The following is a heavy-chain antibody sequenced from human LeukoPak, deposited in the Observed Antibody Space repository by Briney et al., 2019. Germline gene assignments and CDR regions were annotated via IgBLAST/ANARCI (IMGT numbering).Heavy chain of an antibody. D-gene: IGHD3-22*01. J-gene: IGHJ4*02. CDR3: ASYDSSGYPIFDY. CDR2: IYYRGGT. Sequence: NTSETLSLTCTVSGGSINNSSYYWGWIRQPPGKGLEWIGNIYYRGGTYYSPSLKSRVTISTDTSKNQFSLKLSSVTAADTAVYYCASYDSSGYPIFDYWGQGTLVTVSS. CDR1: GGSINNSSYY. V-gene: IGHV4-39*01.